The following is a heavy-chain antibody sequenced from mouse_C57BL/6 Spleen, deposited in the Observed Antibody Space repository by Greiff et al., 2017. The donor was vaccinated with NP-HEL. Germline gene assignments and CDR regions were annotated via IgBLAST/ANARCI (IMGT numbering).Heavy chain of an antibody. Sequence: DVQLQESGPGLVKPSQSLSLTCSVTGYSITSGYYWNWIRQFPGNKLEWMGYISYDGSNNYNPSLKNRISITRDTSKNQFFLKLNSVTTEDTATYYCARPDGYYRYFDVWGTGTTVTVSS. CDR2: ISYDGSN. J-gene: IGHJ1*03. CDR1: GYSITSGYY. V-gene: IGHV3-6*01. CDR3: ARPDGYYRYFDV. D-gene: IGHD2-3*01.